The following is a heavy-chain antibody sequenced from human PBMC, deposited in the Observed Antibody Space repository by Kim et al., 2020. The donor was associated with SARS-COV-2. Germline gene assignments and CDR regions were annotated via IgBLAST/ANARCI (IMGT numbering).Heavy chain of an antibody. CDR3: TRVPGTPLAFWDAFD. Sequence: GGSLRLSCAASGFTFSDSAIHWVHQASGKGLEWVGRIRSKANTYATAYTASVKGRFTISRDDSKNTAYLQMNSLETEDTAVYFCTRVPGTPLAFWDAFD. V-gene: IGHV3-73*01. D-gene: IGHD1-1*01. CDR2: IRSKANTYAT. J-gene: IGHJ3*02. CDR1: GFTFSDSA.